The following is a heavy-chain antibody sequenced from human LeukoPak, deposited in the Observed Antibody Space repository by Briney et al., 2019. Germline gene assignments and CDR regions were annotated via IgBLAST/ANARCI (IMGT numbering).Heavy chain of an antibody. CDR2: ISPGAGTT. V-gene: IGHV3-23*01. CDR3: AKDLRGGSYYFDY. D-gene: IGHD2-15*01. Sequence: ISPGAGTTYYADSVKGRFTISRHNSNNSLFVQMNSLRAEDTAVYYCAKDLRGGSYYFDYWGQGTLVTVSS. J-gene: IGHJ4*02.